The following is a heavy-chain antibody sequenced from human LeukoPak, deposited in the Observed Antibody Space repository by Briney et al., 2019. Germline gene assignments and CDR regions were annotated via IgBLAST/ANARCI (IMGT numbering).Heavy chain of an antibody. V-gene: IGHV4-38-2*01. Sequence: SETLSLTCEVSNYPITSDYYWVWIPQPPGQGLEWIGQIFHSGIAHYNPSLRSRVTMSVDTSRSQFSVNLNSVTAADTAVYYCGRAGLGAAYNRFYYYMDVWGKGTTVTVSS. CDR1: NYPITSDYY. CDR2: IFHSGIA. J-gene: IGHJ6*03. D-gene: IGHD3-16*01. CDR3: GRAGLGAAYNRFYYYMDV.